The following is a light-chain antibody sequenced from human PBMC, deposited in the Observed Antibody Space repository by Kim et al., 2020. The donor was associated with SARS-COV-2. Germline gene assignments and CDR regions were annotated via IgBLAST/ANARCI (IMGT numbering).Light chain of an antibody. V-gene: IGKV3-20*01. Sequence: LSPGERATFSGRASQSVSSSYLASYHQKPGQASMLLIYGASSRATGIADKFSGSGSGTDFTLTISRLEPEDFAVYYCQQYGSSSYTFGQGTKLEIK. CDR1: QSVSSSY. CDR2: GAS. J-gene: IGKJ2*01. CDR3: QQYGSSSYT.